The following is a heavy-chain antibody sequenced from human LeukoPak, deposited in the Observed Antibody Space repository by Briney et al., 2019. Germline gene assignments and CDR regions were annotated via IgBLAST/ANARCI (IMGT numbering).Heavy chain of an antibody. Sequence: GASVKVSCTASGGTFSSYAISWVRQAPGQGLEWMGGIIPIFGTANYAQKFQGRVTITADESTSTAYMELSRLRSDDTAVYYCAREGPYDILTGRGYYFDYWGQGTLVTVSS. J-gene: IGHJ4*02. D-gene: IGHD3-9*01. V-gene: IGHV1-69*13. CDR1: GGTFSSYA. CDR2: IIPIFGTA. CDR3: AREGPYDILTGRGYYFDY.